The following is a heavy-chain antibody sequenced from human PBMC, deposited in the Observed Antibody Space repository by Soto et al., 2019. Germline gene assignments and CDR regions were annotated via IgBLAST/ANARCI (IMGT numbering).Heavy chain of an antibody. V-gene: IGHV4-59*01. CDR3: ARAVGPFDY. CDR2: IYLGGSI. D-gene: IGHD1-26*01. Sequence: SDTLSLTCSVSGASISTYYWTWIRQTPGKGLEWIGYIYLGGSINYNPSFKSRVIISVDTSKNHFSVKLSSVTAEDTAVYYCARAVGPFDYWGQGTLVTVSS. J-gene: IGHJ4*02. CDR1: GASISTYY.